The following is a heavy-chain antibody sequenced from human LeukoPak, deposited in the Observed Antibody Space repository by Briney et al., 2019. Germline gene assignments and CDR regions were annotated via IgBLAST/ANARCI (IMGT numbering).Heavy chain of an antibody. CDR2: IYTSGST. V-gene: IGHV4-61*02. CDR1: GGSISSGSYY. CDR3: ARDGVNTMVRGADGFDP. D-gene: IGHD3-10*01. J-gene: IGHJ5*02. Sequence: SETLSLTCTVSGGSISSGSYYWSWIRQPGGKGLEWIGRIYTSGSTNYNPSLKSRVTISVDTSKNQFSLKLTSVTAADTAVYYCARDGVNTMVRGADGFDPWGQGTLVTVSS.